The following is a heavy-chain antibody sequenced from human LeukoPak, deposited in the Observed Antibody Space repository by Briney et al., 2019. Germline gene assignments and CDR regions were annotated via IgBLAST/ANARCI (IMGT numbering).Heavy chain of an antibody. D-gene: IGHD6-13*01. CDR3: ARPPGIAAAWFDP. CDR2: FDNSGST. CDR1: GGSISSSSYN. Sequence: SETLSLTCTVSGGSISSSSYNWGWIRQPPGKRLEWIVSFDNSGSTYYNPSLKSRVTISVDTSKDQFSLKLTSVTAADTAVYYCARPPGIAAAWFDPWGQGTLVTVSS. V-gene: IGHV4-39*01. J-gene: IGHJ5*02.